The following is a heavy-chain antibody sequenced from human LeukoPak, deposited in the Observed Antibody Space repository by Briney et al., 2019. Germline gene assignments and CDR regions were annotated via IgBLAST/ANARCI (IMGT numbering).Heavy chain of an antibody. J-gene: IGHJ5*01. CDR1: GFAFSFFA. CDR3: AKPISGGLAVTADWFAP. D-gene: IGHD6-19*01. CDR2: INANSGTS. Sequence: GSLSLSCAASGFAFSFFAMSWLRPAPGKGLEWVSTINANSGTSSYAASVRGRFTISTANSKNNLYLQLHTTRAADTAVYYCAKPISGGLAVTADWFAPWGQGTVVVVSS. V-gene: IGHV3-23*01.